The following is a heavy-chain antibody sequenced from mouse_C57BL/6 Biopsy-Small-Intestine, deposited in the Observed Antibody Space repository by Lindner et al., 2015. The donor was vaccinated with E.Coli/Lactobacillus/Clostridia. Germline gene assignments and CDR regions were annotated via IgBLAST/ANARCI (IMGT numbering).Heavy chain of an antibody. Sequence: SVKVSCKTSGYTFTGYHIYWVRQAPGQGLEWMGWVSPINGGTDYAQKFQGRVTMTWDTSINTAYMELSGLTSDDTAVYYCARDGALYYGLAEYYSPVGWFGPWGQGTLVTVSS. V-gene: IGHV1S29*02. J-gene: IGHJ4*01. CDR3: ARDGALYYGLAEYYSPVGWFGP. D-gene: IGHD2-2*01. CDR2: VSPINGGT. CDR1: GYTFTGYH.